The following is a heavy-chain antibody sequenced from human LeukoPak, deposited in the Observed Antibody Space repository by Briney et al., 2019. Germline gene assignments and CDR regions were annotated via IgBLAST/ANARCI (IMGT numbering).Heavy chain of an antibody. CDR3: ARYCSSTSCKRRHAFDI. CDR2: INTNTGNP. CDR1: GYTFTTYA. J-gene: IGHJ3*02. D-gene: IGHD2-2*01. Sequence: ASVKVSCKASGYTFTTYAMNWVRQAPGQGLEWMGWINTNTGNPIYAQGFTGRFVLSLDTSVSTAYLQISSLKAEDTAVYYCARYCSSTSCKRRHAFDIWGQGTMVTVSS. V-gene: IGHV7-4-1*02.